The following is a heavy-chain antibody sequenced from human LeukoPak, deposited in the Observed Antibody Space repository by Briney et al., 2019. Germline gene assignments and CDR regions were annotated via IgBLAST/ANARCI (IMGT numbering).Heavy chain of an antibody. D-gene: IGHD4/OR15-4a*01. CDR1: GFTFGIYA. CDR3: ARRAGAYSHPYDY. J-gene: IGHJ4*02. Sequence: SGGSLRLSCAASGFTFGIYAMSWVRQAPGKGLEWVSFIYSDNTHYSDSVKGRFTISRDNSKNTLYLQMNSLRAEDTAVYYCARRAGAYSHPYDYWGQGTLVTVSS. V-gene: IGHV3-53*01. CDR2: IYSDNT.